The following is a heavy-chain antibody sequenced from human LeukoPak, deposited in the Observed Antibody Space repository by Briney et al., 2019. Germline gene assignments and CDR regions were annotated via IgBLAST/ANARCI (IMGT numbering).Heavy chain of an antibody. CDR3: ERASGPFDF. V-gene: IGHV3-33*01. CDR1: GVIFSTYG. CDR2: IFSDGYTK. Sequence: PGGSLRLSCAASGVIFSTYGLHWVRQAPGKGLEWVAVIFSDGYTKYYAASVKDRFTISRDNSKNTLYLHMNSLIPGDTGVYYCERASGPFDFWGQGTLLTVSS. D-gene: IGHD3-10*01. J-gene: IGHJ4*02.